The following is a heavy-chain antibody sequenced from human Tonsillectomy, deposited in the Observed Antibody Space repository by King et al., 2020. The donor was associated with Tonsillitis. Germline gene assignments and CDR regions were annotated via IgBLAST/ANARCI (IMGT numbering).Heavy chain of an antibody. V-gene: IGHV3-23*04. D-gene: IGHD1-14*01. CDR2: ISGSGGST. CDR1: GVTFSSYA. Sequence: VQLVESGGGLVQPGGSLRLSCAASGVTFSSYAMSWVRQAPGKGLEWGSGISGSGGSTYYADSVKGRLIISRDNSKNTMYLQMKSLRARDTAVYYCAKAAQPNRDWYFDLWGRGPLVTVSS. J-gene: IGHJ2*01. CDR3: AKAAQPNRDWYFDL.